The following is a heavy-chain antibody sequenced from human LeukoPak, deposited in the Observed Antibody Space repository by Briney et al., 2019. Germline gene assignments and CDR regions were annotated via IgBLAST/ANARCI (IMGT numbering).Heavy chain of an antibody. D-gene: IGHD3-10*01. J-gene: IGHJ2*01. CDR3: ARQFGSGLWYFDL. CDR1: GGSISSGSSDYY. CDR2: ISDSGRT. Sequence: SGTLSLTCTVSGGSISSGSSDYYWSWIRQPPGKGLDWIGSISDSGRTYYNPSLKSRVTVSVDTSKNQFSLNLSSVTAADTAVYYCARQFGSGLWYFDLWGRGTLVTVSS. V-gene: IGHV4-39*01.